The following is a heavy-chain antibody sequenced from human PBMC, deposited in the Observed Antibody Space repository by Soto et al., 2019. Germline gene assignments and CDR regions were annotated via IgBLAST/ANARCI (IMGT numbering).Heavy chain of an antibody. V-gene: IGHV4-59*01. J-gene: IGHJ6*02. Sequence: SETLSLTCTVSGGSISSYYWSWIRQPPGKGLEWIGYIYYSGSTNYNPSLKSRVTISVDTSKNQFSLKLSSVTAADTAVYYCARDLRYYDFWSGYSYGMDVWGQGTTVTVSS. D-gene: IGHD3-3*01. CDR3: ARDLRYYDFWSGYSYGMDV. CDR2: IYYSGST. CDR1: GGSISSYY.